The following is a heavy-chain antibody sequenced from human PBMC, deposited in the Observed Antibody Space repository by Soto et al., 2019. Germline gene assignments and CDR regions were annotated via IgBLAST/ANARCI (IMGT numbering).Heavy chain of an antibody. CDR2: IYYSGST. D-gene: IGHD6-13*01. Sequence: SETLSLTCTVSGGSISSYYWSWIRQPPGKGLEWIGYIYYSGSTNYNPSLKSRVTISVDTSKNQFSLKLSSVTAADTAVYYCARETIAAAEKNWFDPWGQGTLVTVS. V-gene: IGHV4-59*01. CDR1: GGSISSYY. J-gene: IGHJ5*02. CDR3: ARETIAAAEKNWFDP.